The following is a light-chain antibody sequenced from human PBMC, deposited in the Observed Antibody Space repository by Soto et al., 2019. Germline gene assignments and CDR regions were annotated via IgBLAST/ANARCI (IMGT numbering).Light chain of an antibody. J-gene: IGKJ2*01. V-gene: IGKV3-15*01. Sequence: IVMTQSPATLSVSPGERATLSCRASQRISSNLAWYQQKPGQAPRLLIYGASTRAAGIPARFSGSGSETEFTLTIRSLQSEDFAVYFCQHYNNWPPYTFGQGTKLEIK. CDR2: GAS. CDR3: QHYNNWPPYT. CDR1: QRISSN.